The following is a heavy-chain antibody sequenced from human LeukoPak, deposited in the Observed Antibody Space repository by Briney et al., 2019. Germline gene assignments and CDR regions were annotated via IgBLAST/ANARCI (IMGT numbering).Heavy chain of an antibody. V-gene: IGHV1-18*01. Sequence: ASVKVSCKASGYNFFSYGITWVRQAPGQGLEWMGWVSAYADNTNYVQKFQGRVTMTTDTSTSTAYMELRSLRSDDTAVYYCARERQHDSSGYYLYYYYYMDVWGKGTTVTVSS. J-gene: IGHJ6*03. CDR3: ARERQHDSSGYYLYYYYYMDV. CDR2: VSAYADNT. D-gene: IGHD3-22*01. CDR1: GYNFFSYG.